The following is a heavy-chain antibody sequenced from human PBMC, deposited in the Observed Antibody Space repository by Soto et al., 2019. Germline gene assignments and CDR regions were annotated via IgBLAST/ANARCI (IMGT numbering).Heavy chain of an antibody. CDR2: ILAGGSST. V-gene: IGHV3-23*01. D-gene: IGHD6-19*01. Sequence: GGSLRLSCAASGFTFSTYAMTLVRQAPGKGLEWVSAILAGGSSTYYADSVRGRFTISRDNSKNTLFLQMNSLRGEDTAVYYCAKDLGSGWRSWVNWGQGTLVTVSS. CDR3: AKDLGSGWRSWVN. J-gene: IGHJ4*02. CDR1: GFTFSTYA.